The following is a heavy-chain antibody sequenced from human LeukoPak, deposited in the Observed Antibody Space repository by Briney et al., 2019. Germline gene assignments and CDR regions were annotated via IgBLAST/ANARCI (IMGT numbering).Heavy chain of an antibody. V-gene: IGHV1-58*01. CDR1: GFTFTSSA. Sequence: TSVKVSCKASGFTFTSSAVQWVRQARGQRLEWIGWIVVGSGNTNYALKFQERVTITRDMSTSLVYMELSSLRSEDTAVYYCAAEAAYYYDSRDAFDVWGQGTMVTVSS. CDR2: IVVGSGNT. CDR3: AAEAAYYYDSRDAFDV. J-gene: IGHJ3*01. D-gene: IGHD3-22*01.